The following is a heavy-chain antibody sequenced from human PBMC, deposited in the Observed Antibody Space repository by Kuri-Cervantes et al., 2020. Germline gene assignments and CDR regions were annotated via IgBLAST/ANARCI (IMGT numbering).Heavy chain of an antibody. V-gene: IGHV4-59*12. J-gene: IGHJ4*02. D-gene: IGHD3-16*01. CDR2: IYYSGST. CDR1: GGSISSYY. CDR3: ARKMGGGYGFGGFDY. Sequence: SETLSLTCTVSGGSISSYYWSWIRQPPGKGLEWIGYIYYSGSTNYNPSLKSRVTISVDTSKNQFSLKLSSVTAADTAVYYCARKMGGGYGFGGFDYWGQGTLVTVSS.